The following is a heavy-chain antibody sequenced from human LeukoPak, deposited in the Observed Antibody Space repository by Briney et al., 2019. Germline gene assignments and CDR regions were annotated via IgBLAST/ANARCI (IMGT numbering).Heavy chain of an antibody. J-gene: IGHJ4*02. CDR1: GGSISSSSYY. Sequence: SETLSLTCTVSGGSISSSSYYWGWIRQPPGKGLEWIGSIYYSGSTYYNPSLKSRVTISVDTSKNQFSLKLSSVTAADTAVYYCARRAGYCSGGSCGIDYWGQGTLVTVSS. D-gene: IGHD2-15*01. CDR3: ARRAGYCSGGSCGIDY. CDR2: IYYSGST. V-gene: IGHV4-39*01.